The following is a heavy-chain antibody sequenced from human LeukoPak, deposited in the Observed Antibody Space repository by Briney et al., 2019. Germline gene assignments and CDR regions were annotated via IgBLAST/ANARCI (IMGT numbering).Heavy chain of an antibody. D-gene: IGHD3-22*01. CDR3: AREGYYDSSGYSIRFSY. CDR2: INSDGRTT. Sequence: HPWGSLRLSCEASAFTFSSYWMHWVRHAPGKGLVWVSRINSDGRTTIYADSVKGRFTISRDNAKNTLYLQMNSLRAEDTAVYYCAREGYYDSSGYSIRFSYWGQGTLVTVSS. J-gene: IGHJ4*02. CDR1: AFTFSSYW. V-gene: IGHV3-74*01.